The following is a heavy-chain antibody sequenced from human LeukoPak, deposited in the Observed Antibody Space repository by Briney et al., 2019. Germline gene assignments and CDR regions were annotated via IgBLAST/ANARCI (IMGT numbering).Heavy chain of an antibody. CDR1: GGSFSGYY. D-gene: IGHD2-2*01. CDR2: INHSGST. J-gene: IGHJ6*02. Sequence: SETLSLTCAVYGGSFSGYYWSWIRQPPGKRLEWIGEINHSGSTNYNPSLKSRVTISVDTSKNQFSLKLSSVTAADTAVYYCARDRSYQLSATYYGMDVWGQGTTVTVSS. V-gene: IGHV4-34*01. CDR3: ARDRSYQLSATYYGMDV.